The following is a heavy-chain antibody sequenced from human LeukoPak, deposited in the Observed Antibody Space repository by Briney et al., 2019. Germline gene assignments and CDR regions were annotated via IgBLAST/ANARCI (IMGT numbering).Heavy chain of an antibody. Sequence: ASVKVSCKASGYTFTGYYMHWVRQAPGQGLEWMGWINPYSGGTNYAQKFQGRVTMTRDTSISTAYMELSRLRSDDTAVYYCARVRYYDSSGLNYWGQGTLVTVSS. CDR1: GYTFTGYY. CDR2: INPYSGGT. D-gene: IGHD3-22*01. V-gene: IGHV1-2*02. J-gene: IGHJ4*02. CDR3: ARVRYYDSSGLNY.